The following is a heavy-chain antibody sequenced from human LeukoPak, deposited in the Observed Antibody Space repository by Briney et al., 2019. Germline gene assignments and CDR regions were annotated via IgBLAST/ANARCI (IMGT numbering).Heavy chain of an antibody. J-gene: IGHJ4*02. V-gene: IGHV4-39*01. D-gene: IGHD6-13*01. Sequence: SETLSLTCSVSGGSISSSSYYWGWIRQSPGKGLEWIGSIYYTGTTYYNSSLRSRVIISLDTSKNQFSLRLTSVTDADTAVYYCARHPKEGSSWGGRWVDIWGQGTLVTVAS. CDR3: ARHPKEGSSWGGRWVDI. CDR2: IYYTGTT. CDR1: GGSISSSSYY.